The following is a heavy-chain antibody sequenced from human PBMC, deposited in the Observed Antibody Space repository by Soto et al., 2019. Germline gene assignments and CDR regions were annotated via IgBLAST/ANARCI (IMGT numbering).Heavy chain of an antibody. CDR1: GGTFSSYA. CDR2: IIPIFGTA. CDR3: ASTTRSGWPLENWFDP. J-gene: IGHJ5*02. V-gene: IGHV1-69*12. D-gene: IGHD6-19*01. Sequence: QVQLVQSGAEVKKPGSSVKVSCKASGGTFSSYAISWVRQAPGQGLEWMGGIIPIFGTANYGQKFQGRVTITADESTSTAYMELSSQRSEDTAVYYCASTTRSGWPLENWFDPWGQGTLVTVSS.